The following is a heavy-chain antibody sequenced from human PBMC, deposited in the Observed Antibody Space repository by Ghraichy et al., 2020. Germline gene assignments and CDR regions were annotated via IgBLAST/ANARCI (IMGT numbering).Heavy chain of an antibody. Sequence: ESLNISCTVSGGSMRSYYWSWIRQFPGKGLEWIGYIHYTGNVTYNPSVESRVAISLDTSKNQFSLNLTSVTAADTAKYYYARHAGASFDRWGQGLLVTVTP. CDR1: GGSMRSYY. J-gene: IGHJ4*02. V-gene: IGHV4-59*08. CDR3: ARHAGASFDR. CDR2: IHYTGNV. D-gene: IGHD3-10*01.